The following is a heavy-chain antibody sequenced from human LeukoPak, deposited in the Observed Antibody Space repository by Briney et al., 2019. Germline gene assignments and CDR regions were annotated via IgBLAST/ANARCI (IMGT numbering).Heavy chain of an antibody. CDR2: IYTSGST. Sequence: PSETLSLTCTVSGGSISSYYWSWIRQPAGKGLEWIGRIYTSGSTTYAPSLHSRVTMSVDTSKTQSSLKLSSVPAADTAVYYCARYGGGWYGNNWFDPWGQGTLVTVSS. V-gene: IGHV4-4*07. CDR1: GGSISSYY. D-gene: IGHD6-19*01. J-gene: IGHJ5*02. CDR3: ARYGGGWYGNNWFDP.